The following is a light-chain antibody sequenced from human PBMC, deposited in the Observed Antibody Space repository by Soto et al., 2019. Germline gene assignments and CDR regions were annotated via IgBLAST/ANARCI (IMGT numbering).Light chain of an antibody. CDR1: RSVSTY. J-gene: IGKJ1*01. V-gene: IGKV3-11*01. Sequence: EVVLTQSSDILSLSPGDRATLSCRASRSVSTYLAWYQQKPGQAPRLLIYDTSHRATGIPARFSGSGSGTDFTLTISSLEPEDFAVYYCQQRSSWMWAFGQGTRVEVK. CDR2: DTS. CDR3: QQRSSWMWA.